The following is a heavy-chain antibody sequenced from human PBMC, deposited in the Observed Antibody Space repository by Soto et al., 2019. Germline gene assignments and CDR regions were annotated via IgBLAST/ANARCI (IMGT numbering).Heavy chain of an antibody. Sequence: VQLVESVGGVVQPGRSLRLSCAASGFTFSDYAMHWVRQAPGKGLEWVAVVSHDGRNTHYADSVKGRFTISRDSSKNTVSMEMTRLRAEDTAVYYCAKGGRQWLGTDDFNYWGQGALVTVSS. CDR2: VSHDGRNT. CDR3: AKGGRQWLGTDDFNY. D-gene: IGHD6-19*01. V-gene: IGHV3-30*18. J-gene: IGHJ4*02. CDR1: GFTFSDYA.